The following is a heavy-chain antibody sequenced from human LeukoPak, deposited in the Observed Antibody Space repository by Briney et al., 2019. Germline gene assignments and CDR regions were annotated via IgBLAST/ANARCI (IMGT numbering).Heavy chain of an antibody. J-gene: IGHJ6*04. CDR1: GYTFTSYG. Sequence: ASVKVSCKASGYTFTSYGISWVRQAPGQGLEWMGWISAYNGNTNYAQKLQGRVTMTTDTSTSTAYMELRSLRSDDTAVYYCGREVEYGSREGGMDVWGKGTTVTVSS. CDR2: ISAYNGNT. V-gene: IGHV1-18*04. CDR3: GREVEYGSREGGMDV. D-gene: IGHD2-8*02.